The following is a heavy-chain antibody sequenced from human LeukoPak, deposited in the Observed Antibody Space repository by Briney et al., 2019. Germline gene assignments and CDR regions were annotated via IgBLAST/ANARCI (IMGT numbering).Heavy chain of an antibody. J-gene: IGHJ4*02. CDR1: GGSITTVNYF. Sequence: SETLSLTCTVSGGSITTVNYFWGWIRQPPGKGLEWIGSIYYSGSTYYNPSLKSRVIISVDTSKNQFSLKLSSVTAADTAVYYCARHEGVWIVELLHLDYWGQGTLVAVSS. V-gene: IGHV4-39*01. D-gene: IGHD3-10*01. CDR2: IYYSGST. CDR3: ARHEGVWIVELLHLDY.